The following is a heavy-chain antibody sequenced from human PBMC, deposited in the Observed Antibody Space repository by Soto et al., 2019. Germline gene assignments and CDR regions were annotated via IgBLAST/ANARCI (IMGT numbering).Heavy chain of an antibody. J-gene: IGHJ6*02. CDR3: AGRVGATNYGMDV. D-gene: IGHD1-26*01. CDR2: IYGSGST. Sequence: HPGGSLRLSCSDSEFSVSSNYMNWVRQAPGKGLECVSTIYGSGSTYYADSVKGRFTISRDNSKNTLYLQLNSLRAEDTAVYYCAGRVGATNYGMDVWGQGTTVTVSS. V-gene: IGHV3-53*01. CDR1: EFSVSSNY.